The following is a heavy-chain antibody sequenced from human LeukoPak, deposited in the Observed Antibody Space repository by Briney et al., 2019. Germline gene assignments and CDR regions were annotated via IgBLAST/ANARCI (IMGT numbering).Heavy chain of an antibody. D-gene: IGHD2-2*01. CDR1: GGSFSGYY. CDR2: INHSGST. J-gene: IGHJ4*02. Sequence: SETLSLTCAVYGGSFSGYYWSWIRQPPGKGLEWIGEINHSGSTNYNPSLKSRVTISVDTSKNQFSLKLSSVTAADTAVYYCAREGSRNLDYWGQGTLVTVSS. V-gene: IGHV4-34*01. CDR3: AREGSRNLDY.